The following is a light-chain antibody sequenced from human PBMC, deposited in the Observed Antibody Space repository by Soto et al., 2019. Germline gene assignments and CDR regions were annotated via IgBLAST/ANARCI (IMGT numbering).Light chain of an antibody. Sequence: QSVLSQPASVSGSPGQSITISCTGTGSDVGGYNSVSWYRQDPGKAPKLMIYDVTNRPSGVSNRFSGSKSGNTASLTISGLQAEDEADYYCSSFTSDITYVFGTGTKATVL. CDR2: DVT. CDR3: SSFTSDITYV. CDR1: GSDVGGYNS. J-gene: IGLJ1*01. V-gene: IGLV2-14*01.